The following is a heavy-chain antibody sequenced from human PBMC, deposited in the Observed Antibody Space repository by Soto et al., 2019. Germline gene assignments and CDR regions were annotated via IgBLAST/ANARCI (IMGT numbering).Heavy chain of an antibody. CDR2: IIPIFGTA. CDR1: GWTFSSYA. J-gene: IGHJ6*02. D-gene: IGHD6-19*01. CDR3: ARDSSGWSQIYYYYGMDV. V-gene: IGHV1-69*13. Sequence: GASVKVSCKACGWTFSSYAISWVGQAPGQGREWMGGIIPIFGTANYAQKFQGRVTITADESTSTAYMELSSLRSEDTAVYYCARDSSGWSQIYYYYGMDVWGQGTTVTVSS.